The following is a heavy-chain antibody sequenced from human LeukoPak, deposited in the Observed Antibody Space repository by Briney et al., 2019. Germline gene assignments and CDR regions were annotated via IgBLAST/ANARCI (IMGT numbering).Heavy chain of an antibody. V-gene: IGHV3-21*01. Sequence: GGSLRLSCAASGFTFSSYSMNWVRQAPGKGLEWVSSISSSSSYIYYADSVKGRFTISRDNAKNSLYLQMNSLRAEDTAVYYCTREDSYYYGSGSYPFDYWGQGTLVTVSS. CDR1: GFTFSSYS. CDR3: TREDSYYYGSGSYPFDY. D-gene: IGHD3-10*01. CDR2: ISSSSSYI. J-gene: IGHJ4*02.